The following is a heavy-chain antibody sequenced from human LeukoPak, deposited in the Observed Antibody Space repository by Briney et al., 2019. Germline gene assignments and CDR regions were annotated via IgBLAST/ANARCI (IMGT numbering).Heavy chain of an antibody. Sequence: PGGSLRLSCAASGFPFSSYVMSWVRQAPGKGLEWVSTITGSDARTFYADSVKGRFTISRDNSRDTLFLQMNSLRAEDTAVYFCAKDEGDSGYSGYDSRPSFDYWGQGTLVTVSS. V-gene: IGHV3-23*01. CDR3: AKDEGDSGYSGYDSRPSFDY. D-gene: IGHD5-12*01. J-gene: IGHJ4*02. CDR1: GFPFSSYV. CDR2: ITGSDART.